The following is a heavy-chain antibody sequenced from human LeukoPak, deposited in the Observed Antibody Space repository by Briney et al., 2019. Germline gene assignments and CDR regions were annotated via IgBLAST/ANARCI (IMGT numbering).Heavy chain of an antibody. D-gene: IGHD3-16*02. CDR1: GFIFSNYA. Sequence: GGSLRLSCAASGFIFSNYAMSWVRQAPGQGLDWVAGITGSGANTYYADSVKGRFTISRDKSRNTLSLQMNSLRAEDTAMYYCAKTDPNDYVWGSYRGPFDYWGQGTLVTVSS. J-gene: IGHJ4*02. CDR2: ITGSGANT. CDR3: AKTDPNDYVWGSYRGPFDY. V-gene: IGHV3-23*01.